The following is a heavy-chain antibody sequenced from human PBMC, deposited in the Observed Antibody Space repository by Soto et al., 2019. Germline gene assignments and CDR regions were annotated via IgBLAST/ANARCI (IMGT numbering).Heavy chain of an antibody. Sequence: QVQLVESGGGVVQPGRSLRLSWEASGFTFSSYAMHGVRQAPGKGREGVAVISYEGSNKYNADSLKGRFPISTDNSTNTLYLPMNSLRAADTAVYYCASDRFRYNCNAVPSYSSGMDVWGQCTTVTVSS. J-gene: IGHJ6*02. CDR2: ISYEGSNK. CDR3: ASDRFRYNCNAVPSYSSGMDV. D-gene: IGHD1-1*01. V-gene: IGHV3-30-3*01. CDR1: GFTFSSYA.